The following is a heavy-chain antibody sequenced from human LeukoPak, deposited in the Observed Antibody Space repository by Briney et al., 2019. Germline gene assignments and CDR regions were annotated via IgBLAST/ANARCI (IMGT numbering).Heavy chain of an antibody. D-gene: IGHD3-22*01. V-gene: IGHV3-74*01. CDR3: ARVAYYHDSSAYYPMDY. CDR2: INRDGSDT. Sequence: PGGSLRLSCAASGFTFSSYWMHWVRQAPGKGLVWVSRINRDGSDTSYADSVKGRFTISRDNAKSTLSLQMSSLRAEDTALYHCARVAYYHDSSAYYPMDYWGQGTLVTVSS. CDR1: GFTFSSYW. J-gene: IGHJ4*02.